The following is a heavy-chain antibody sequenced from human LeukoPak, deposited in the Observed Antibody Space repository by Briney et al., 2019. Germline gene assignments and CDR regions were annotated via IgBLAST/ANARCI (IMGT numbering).Heavy chain of an antibody. CDR3: PKDQDTAIVLRPTPPGPADY. D-gene: IGHD5-18*01. CDR1: GFTFSSYS. Sequence: GGSLRLSCTASGFTFSSYSMNWVRQAPGKGLEWVSYINSSSSYKYYADSVKGRFTISRDNAKNSLYLQMNSLRAEDTAVYYCPKDQDTAIVLRPTPPGPADYGGQGTLFIVS. CDR2: INSSSSYK. J-gene: IGHJ4*02. V-gene: IGHV3-21*01.